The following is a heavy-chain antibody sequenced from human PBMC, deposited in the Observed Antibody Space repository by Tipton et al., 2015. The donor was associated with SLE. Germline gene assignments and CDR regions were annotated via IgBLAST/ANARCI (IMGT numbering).Heavy chain of an antibody. CDR3: ARRRFQSAPDY. J-gene: IGHJ4*02. Sequence: TLSLTCTVSGGSIRSTNYFWSWVRQLPGKGLEWIGYIFHSGSVFYNPSLKSRATLLVDPFKNQFSLRLRSVTAADTAVYYCARRRFQSAPDYWGQGTLVSVSS. CDR2: IFHSGSV. D-gene: IGHD2-21*01. V-gene: IGHV4-31*03. CDR1: GGSIRSTNYF.